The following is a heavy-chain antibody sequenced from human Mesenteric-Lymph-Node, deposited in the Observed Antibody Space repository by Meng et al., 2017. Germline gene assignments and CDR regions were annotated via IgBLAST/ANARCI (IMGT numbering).Heavy chain of an antibody. CDR2: ISSSSSYI. CDR3: ARVRPTTYHYGMDV. D-gene: IGHD1-14*01. Sequence: GESLKISCAASGFTFSSYSMNWVRQAPGKGLEWVSSISSSSSYIYYADSVKGRFTISRDNAKNSLYLQMNSLRVEDTAVYFCARVRPTTYHYGMDVWGPGTTVTVSS. V-gene: IGHV3-21*04. CDR1: GFTFSSYS. J-gene: IGHJ6*02.